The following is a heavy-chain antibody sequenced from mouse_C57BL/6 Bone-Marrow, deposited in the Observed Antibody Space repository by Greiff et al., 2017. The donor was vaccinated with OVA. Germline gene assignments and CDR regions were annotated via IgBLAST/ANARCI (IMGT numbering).Heavy chain of an antibody. V-gene: IGHV14-3*01. D-gene: IGHD1-1*01. CDR2: IDPANGET. Sequence: EVQGQQSVAELVRPGASVKLSCTASGFNIKNTYMHWVKQRTEQGLEWIGRIDPANGETKYAPKFQGKATITADTSSNTAYLHLSSLTSEHTAIYSCASCGFPYDYGVSYDAMGYWGQGTSVTVSS. J-gene: IGHJ4*01. CDR3: ASCGFPYDYGVSYDAMGY. CDR1: GFNIKNTY.